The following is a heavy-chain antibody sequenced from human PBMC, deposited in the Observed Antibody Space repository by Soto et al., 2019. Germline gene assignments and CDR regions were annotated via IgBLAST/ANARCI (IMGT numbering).Heavy chain of an antibody. D-gene: IGHD3-9*01. CDR1: GGFISSGGYY. Sequence: QVQLQESGPGLVKPSQTLSLTCTVSGGFISSGGYYWRWIRLVPGKGLEWIGHIYFNGGTHYNPSHKSRLTLSVDPSQNQFSLKLTSVTAADAADYFCASTGDYDILTGYCAAFDIWGQGTMVTVSS. J-gene: IGHJ3*02. CDR3: ASTGDYDILTGYCAAFDI. CDR2: IYFNGGT. V-gene: IGHV4-31*03.